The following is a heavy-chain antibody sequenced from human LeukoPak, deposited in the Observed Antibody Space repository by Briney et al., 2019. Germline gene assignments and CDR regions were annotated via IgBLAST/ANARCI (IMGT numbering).Heavy chain of an antibody. V-gene: IGHV3-23*01. Sequence: GGSLRLSCAGSGFTFSSNPLSWVRQAPGKGLEWVSAISGSGGNTYYGDSVRGRFTISRDNSKNTLYLQMNTLRADDTAVYYCATTKQARRYFDYWGQGNLVTVSS. CDR2: ISGSGGNT. J-gene: IGHJ4*02. CDR1: GFTFSSNP. CDR3: ATTKQARRYFDY. D-gene: IGHD1-1*01.